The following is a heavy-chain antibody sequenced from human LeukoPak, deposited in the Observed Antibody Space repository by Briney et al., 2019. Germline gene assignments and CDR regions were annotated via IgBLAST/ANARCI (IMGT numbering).Heavy chain of an antibody. Sequence: GGSLRLSCAASGFTFSSYAMSWVRQAPGKGLEWVANINHDGRETYYADSVKGRFIISRDNAKDSLYLQRNSLRAEDAAVYYCAKGYIIAGRQWYLDLWGRGTLVGVSS. CDR3: AKGYIIAGRQWYLDL. V-gene: IGHV3-7*01. D-gene: IGHD6-13*01. CDR2: INHDGRET. J-gene: IGHJ2*01. CDR1: GFTFSSYA.